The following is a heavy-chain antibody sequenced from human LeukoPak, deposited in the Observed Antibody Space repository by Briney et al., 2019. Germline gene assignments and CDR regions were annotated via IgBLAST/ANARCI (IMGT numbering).Heavy chain of an antibody. V-gene: IGHV3-7*04. CDR2: IKKDGSEK. CDR3: ARGYCSSTNCYANWFDP. Sequence: GGSLSLPCAASGFTFSNYWMTWVRQAPGKGLEWVANIKKDGSEKYYVESVKGRFTISRDDAKNSLYLQMNSLRGEDTAVYFCARGYCSSTNCYANWFDPWGQGTLVTVSS. CDR1: GFTFSNYW. D-gene: IGHD2-2*01. J-gene: IGHJ5*02.